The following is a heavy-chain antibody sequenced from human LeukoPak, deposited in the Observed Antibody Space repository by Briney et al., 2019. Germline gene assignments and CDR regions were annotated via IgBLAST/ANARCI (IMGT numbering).Heavy chain of an antibody. CDR2: IYYSGST. D-gene: IGHD3-10*01. Sequence: SETLSLTCTVSGGSISSYYWSWIRQPPGKGLEWIGYIYYSGSTNYNPSLRSRVTISVDTCKNQFSLKLSSVTAADTAVYYCARPGARTDAFDIWGQGTMVTVSS. CDR3: ARPGARTDAFDI. CDR1: GGSISSYY. J-gene: IGHJ3*02. V-gene: IGHV4-59*01.